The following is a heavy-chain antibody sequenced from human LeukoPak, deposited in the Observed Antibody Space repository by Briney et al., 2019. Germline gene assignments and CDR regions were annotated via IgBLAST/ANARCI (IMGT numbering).Heavy chain of an antibody. D-gene: IGHD3-22*01. CDR2: IIPIFGTA. J-gene: IGHJ4*02. CDR3: ARVNPYYYDSSGYYHVFDY. CDR1: GGTFSSYA. V-gene: IGHV1-69*13. Sequence: SVKVSCKASGGTFSSYAISWVRQAPGQGLEWMGGIIPIFGTANYAQKFQGRVTITADESTSTAYMELSSLRSEDTAVYYCARVNPYYYDSSGYYHVFDYWGQGTLVTVSS.